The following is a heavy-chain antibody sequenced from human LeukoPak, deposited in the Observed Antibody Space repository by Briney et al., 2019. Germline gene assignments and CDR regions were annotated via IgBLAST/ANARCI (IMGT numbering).Heavy chain of an antibody. D-gene: IGHD3-3*01. J-gene: IGHJ3*02. CDR3: ARGHDFWSGPLGAFDI. CDR2: IYYSGST. CDR1: GGSISSYY. V-gene: IGHV4-59*01. Sequence: SETLSLTCTVSGGSISSYYWSWIRQPPGKGLEWIGYIYYSGSTNYNPSLKSRVTISVDTSKNQFSLKLSSVTAADTAVYYCARGHDFWSGPLGAFDIWGQGTMVTVSS.